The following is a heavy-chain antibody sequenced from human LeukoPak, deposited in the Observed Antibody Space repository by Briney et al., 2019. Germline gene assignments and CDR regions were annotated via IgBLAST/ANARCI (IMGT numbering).Heavy chain of an antibody. CDR1: GFIFSNSG. V-gene: IGHV3-33*06. D-gene: IGHD3-22*01. CDR3: AKDKEYYYDSSGPNYFDY. CDR2: IYTDGSTK. J-gene: IGHJ4*02. Sequence: GGSLRLSCAASGFIFSNSGMHWVRQAPGKGLEWVTVIYTDGSTKYYADSVKGRFTISRDNSQNTLYLQMNSLRAEDTAVYYCAKDKEYYYDSSGPNYFDYWGQGTLVTVSS.